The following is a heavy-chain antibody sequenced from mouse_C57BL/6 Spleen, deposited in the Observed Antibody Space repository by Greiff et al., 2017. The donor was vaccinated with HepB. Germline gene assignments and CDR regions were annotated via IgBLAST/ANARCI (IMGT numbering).Heavy chain of an antibody. Sequence: VQLQQSGPELVKPGASVKISCKASGYTFTDYYMNWVKQSHGKSLEWIGDINPNNGGTSYNQKFKGKATLTVDKSSSTAYMELRSLTSEDSAVYYCAKDYYGPWGQGTLVTVSA. J-gene: IGHJ3*01. CDR2: INPNNGGT. CDR1: GYTFTDYY. V-gene: IGHV1-26*01. D-gene: IGHD1-1*01. CDR3: AKDYYGP.